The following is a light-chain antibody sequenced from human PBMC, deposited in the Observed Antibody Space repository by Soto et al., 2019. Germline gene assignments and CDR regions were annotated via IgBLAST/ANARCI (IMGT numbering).Light chain of an antibody. CDR1: TSNIGATT. CDR2: DND. Sequence: QSVLTQPPSASGAPGQRLTISCSGSTSNIGATTVNWYQHLPGTAPKLLVYDNDRRPSGVPDRFSGSKSGTSASLAISGLQSEDEADYYCVAWDDTLNGVVVGGGTKLTVL. CDR3: VAWDDTLNGVV. V-gene: IGLV1-44*01. J-gene: IGLJ3*02.